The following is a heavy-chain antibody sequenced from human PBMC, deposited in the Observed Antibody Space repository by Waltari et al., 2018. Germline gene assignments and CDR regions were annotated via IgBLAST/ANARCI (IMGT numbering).Heavy chain of an antibody. V-gene: IGHV7-4-1*02. Sequence: QVQFVQSGSELKKPGASVKISCKTSGYNFTTYPINWVRQAPGQGLEWMGWINTNTWNPTYGQGFTGRFVFSLDTSVRTAYVEISSLKDEDTAIYYCAGVSWGQGTLVTVSS. CDR1: GYNFTTYP. J-gene: IGHJ5*02. CDR2: INTNTWNP. CDR3: AGVS. D-gene: IGHD2-8*01.